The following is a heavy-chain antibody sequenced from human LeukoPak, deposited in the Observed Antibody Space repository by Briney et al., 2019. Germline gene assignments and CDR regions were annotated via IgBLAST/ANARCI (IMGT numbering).Heavy chain of an antibody. Sequence: ASVKVSCKVSGYTLTELSMHWVRQAPGKGVEWMGGFDPEDGETIYAQKFQGRVTMTEDTSTDTAYMELSSLRSEDTAVYYCATGYGAGDYYDILTGWYYFDYWGQGTLVTVSS. CDR3: ATGYGAGDYYDILTGWYYFDY. J-gene: IGHJ4*02. D-gene: IGHD3-9*01. CDR1: GYTLTELS. CDR2: FDPEDGET. V-gene: IGHV1-24*01.